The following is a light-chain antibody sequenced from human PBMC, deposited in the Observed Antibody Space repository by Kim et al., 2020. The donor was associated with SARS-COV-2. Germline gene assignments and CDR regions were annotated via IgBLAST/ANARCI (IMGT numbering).Light chain of an antibody. CDR3: SSYAGSNNYV. J-gene: IGLJ1*01. CDR2: EVT. V-gene: IGLV2-8*01. CDR1: SSDVGGYNY. Sequence: GQSVTSSCTGTSSDVGGYNYVSWYQQHPGKAPKLMIYEVTKWPSGVPDRFSGSKSGNTASLTVSGLQAEDEADYYCSSYAGSNNYVFGTGTKVTVL.